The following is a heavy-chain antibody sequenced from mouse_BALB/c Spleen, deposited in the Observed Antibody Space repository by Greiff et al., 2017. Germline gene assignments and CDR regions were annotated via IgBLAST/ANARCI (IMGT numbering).Heavy chain of an antibody. Sequence: EVKLVESGGGLVQPGGSLRLSCATSGFTFTDYYMSWVRQPPGKALEWLGFIRNKANGYTTEYSASVKGRFTISRDNSQSILYLQMNTLRAEDSATYYCARDWIYYDAMDYWGQGTSVTVAS. J-gene: IGHJ4*01. CDR1: GFTFTDYY. CDR3: ARDWIYYDAMDY. D-gene: IGHD2-1*01. V-gene: IGHV7-3*02. CDR2: IRNKANGYTT.